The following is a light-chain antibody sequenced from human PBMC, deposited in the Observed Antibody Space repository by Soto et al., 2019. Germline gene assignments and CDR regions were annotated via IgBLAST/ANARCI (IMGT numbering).Light chain of an antibody. CDR2: EVN. CDR1: SSDVGAYNY. Sequence: QSALTQPASLSGSPGQSITISCTGTSSDVGAYNYVSWYQQHPGKAPKLMIYEVNNRPSGISSRFSGSKSGNTASLIISGLRAEDEADYYCSSYTSSSTYVFGTGTKVTVL. V-gene: IGLV2-14*01. J-gene: IGLJ1*01. CDR3: SSYTSSSTYV.